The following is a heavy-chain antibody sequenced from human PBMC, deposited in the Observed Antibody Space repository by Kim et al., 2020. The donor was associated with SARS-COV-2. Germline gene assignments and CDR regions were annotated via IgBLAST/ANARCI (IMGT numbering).Heavy chain of an antibody. CDR3: ARVGIAVAEEMGFDP. J-gene: IGHJ5*02. Sequence: SETLSLTCTVSGYSISSGYYWGWIRQPPGKGLEWIGSIYHSGSTYYNPSPKSRVTISVDTSKNQFSLKLSSVTAADTAVYYCARVGIAVAEEMGFDPWG. CDR2: IYHSGST. V-gene: IGHV4-38-2*02. D-gene: IGHD6-19*01. CDR1: GYSISSGYY.